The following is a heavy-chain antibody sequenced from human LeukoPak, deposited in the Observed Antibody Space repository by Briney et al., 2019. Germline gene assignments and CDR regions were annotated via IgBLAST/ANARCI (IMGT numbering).Heavy chain of an antibody. CDR3: AKSEPGSGYYSKPILGY. CDR1: GYTFTRYY. D-gene: IGHD3-22*01. CDR2: INPSGGTT. J-gene: IGHJ4*02. V-gene: IGHV1-46*01. Sequence: ASVKVSCKASGYTFTRYYMHWVRQAPGQGLEWMGIINPSGGTTSYAQKFQGRVTMTRDLPTSTVYMELSSLRSEDTAVYYCAKSEPGSGYYSKPILGYWGQGTLVTVSS.